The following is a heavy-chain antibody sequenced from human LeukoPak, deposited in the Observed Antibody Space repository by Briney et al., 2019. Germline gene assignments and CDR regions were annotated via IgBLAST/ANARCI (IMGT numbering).Heavy chain of an antibody. CDR3: ARDGYFDY. V-gene: IGHV1-18*04. CDR2: INPYNGNT. D-gene: IGHD6-13*01. J-gene: IGHJ4*02. Sequence: ASVKVSCKAAGYTFTSYIISWVRQAPGQGLEWVGWINPYNGNTNYAQRLQGGVTMITDTSTSTASMDLRSLRSDDTAVSSCARDGYFDYWGQGTLVTVSS. CDR1: GYTFTSYI.